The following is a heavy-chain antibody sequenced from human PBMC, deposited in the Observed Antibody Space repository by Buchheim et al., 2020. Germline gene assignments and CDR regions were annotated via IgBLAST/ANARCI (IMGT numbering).Heavy chain of an antibody. J-gene: IGHJ6*02. V-gene: IGHV4-39*01. CDR1: GGSISSSSYY. CDR2: IYYSGST. CDR3: ARSEDGKHCTGGVCYYYYGMDV. Sequence: QLQLQESGPGLVKPSETLSLTCTVSGGSISSSSYYWGWIRQPPGKGLEWIGSIYYSGSTYYNPSLKSRVTISVDTSKNQFSLKLSSVTAADTAVYYCARSEDGKHCTGGVCYYYYGMDVWGQGTT. D-gene: IGHD2-8*02.